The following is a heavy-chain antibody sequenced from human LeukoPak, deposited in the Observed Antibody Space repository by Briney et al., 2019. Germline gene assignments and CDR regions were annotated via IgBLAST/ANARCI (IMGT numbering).Heavy chain of an antibody. CDR3: ARVRGEDYFDY. CDR2: ISYDGSNK. Sequence: PGGSLRLSCAASGFTFSSYAMHWVRQAPGKGLEWVAVISYDGSNKYYADSVKGRFTISRDNSKNTLYLQMNSLRAEDTAVYYCARVRGEDYFDYWGQGTLVTVSS. D-gene: IGHD3-10*01. CDR1: GFTFSSYA. J-gene: IGHJ4*02. V-gene: IGHV3-30-3*01.